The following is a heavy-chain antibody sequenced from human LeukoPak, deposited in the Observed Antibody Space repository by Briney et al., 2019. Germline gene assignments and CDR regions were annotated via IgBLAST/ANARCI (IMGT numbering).Heavy chain of an antibody. CDR2: IWYDGSEK. V-gene: IGHV3-33*01. CDR1: GFTFSSYG. CDR3: TRDNSHSGRAFDI. Sequence: GGSLRLSCAAYGFTFSSYGMHWVRQAPGKGLEWVAVIWYDGSEKYYADSVEGRFTISRDNSKNTLYLQMNSLRAEDTAVYYCTRDNSHSGRAFDIWGQGTMVTVSS. J-gene: IGHJ3*02. D-gene: IGHD1-26*01.